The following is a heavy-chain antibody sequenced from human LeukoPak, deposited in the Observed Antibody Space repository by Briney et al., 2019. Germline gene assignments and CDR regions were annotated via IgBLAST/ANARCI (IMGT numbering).Heavy chain of an antibody. Sequence: PGGSLRLSCATSGFTFSSYSMNWVRQAPGKGLEWVSCISSGSSYIYYTDSVKGRFTISRDNAKNSLTLQMNSLRAEDTAVYYCARDLKYYDSSGFDYWGQGTLVTVSS. CDR2: ISSGSSYI. D-gene: IGHD3-22*01. CDR3: ARDLKYYDSSGFDY. V-gene: IGHV3-21*01. J-gene: IGHJ4*02. CDR1: GFTFSSYS.